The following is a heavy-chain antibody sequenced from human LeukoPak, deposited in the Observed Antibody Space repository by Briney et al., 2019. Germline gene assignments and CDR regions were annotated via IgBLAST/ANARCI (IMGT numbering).Heavy chain of an antibody. V-gene: IGHV3-43*01. CDR1: GFTFDDYS. J-gene: IGHJ6*03. CDR2: ISWDGGGT. CDR3: ARKNYYYYYMDL. Sequence: PGGSLRLSCGASGFTFDDYSMHWVRQAPGRGLEWVSLISWDGGGTYYADFVKGRFTISRDNSKNSLYLQMNSLRTEDSALYYCARKNYYYYYMDLWGKGTTVTVSS.